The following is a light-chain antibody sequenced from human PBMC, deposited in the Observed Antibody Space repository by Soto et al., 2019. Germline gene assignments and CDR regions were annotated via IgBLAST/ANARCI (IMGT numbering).Light chain of an antibody. CDR1: QGISSS. J-gene: IGKJ3*01. CDR2: GAS. Sequence: DIQMTQSPSSLSASVGDTVTITCRASQGISSSLAWYQQKAGKVPDLLIYGASTLQSGVPSHFSGSGSGTDFTLTINKLEPEDFALYFCQQYGSSPFTFGPGTKLEIK. CDR3: QQYGSSPFT. V-gene: IGKV1-27*01.